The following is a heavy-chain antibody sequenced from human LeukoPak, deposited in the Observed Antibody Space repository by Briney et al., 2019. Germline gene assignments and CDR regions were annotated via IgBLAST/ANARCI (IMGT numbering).Heavy chain of an antibody. V-gene: IGHV3-33*01. CDR2: IWYDGSTE. CDR1: GFTFNNYG. J-gene: IGHJ3*02. Sequence: GGSLRLSCAASGFTFNNYGMHWVRQAPGKGLEWVAGIWYDGSTENYADSVEGRFTISRDNPKNTLYLQLNSLRGEDTAVYYCARDVAYGSGSPQNAFAIWGQGTLVTLSS. CDR3: ARDVAYGSGSPQNAFAI. D-gene: IGHD3-10*01.